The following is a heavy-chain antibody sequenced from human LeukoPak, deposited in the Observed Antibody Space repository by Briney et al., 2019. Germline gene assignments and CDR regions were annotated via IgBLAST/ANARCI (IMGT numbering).Heavy chain of an antibody. D-gene: IGHD3-9*01. CDR1: GFTFSSYA. V-gene: IGHV3-23*01. CDR3: AKEGILTGYDGLNWFDP. J-gene: IGHJ5*02. Sequence: PGGSLRLSCAAPGFTFSSYAMSWVRQAPGKGLEWVSAISGSGGSTYYADSVKGRFTISRDNSKNTLYLQMNSLRAEDTAVYYCAKEGILTGYDGLNWFDPWGQGTLVTVSS. CDR2: ISGSGGST.